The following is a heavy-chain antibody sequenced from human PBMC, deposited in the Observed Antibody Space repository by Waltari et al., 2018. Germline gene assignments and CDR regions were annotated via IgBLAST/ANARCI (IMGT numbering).Heavy chain of an antibody. CDR3: ARGVGVATTPYYFDY. CDR1: GFTFSSYW. CDR2: IKQDGSEK. D-gene: IGHD5-12*01. Sequence: EVQLVESGGGLVQPGGSLRLSCAASGFTFSSYWMSWVRQAPGKGLEWVANIKQDGSEKYYLDSVKGRFTISRDNAKHSLYLQMSSLRAEDTAVYYCARGVGVATTPYYFDYWGQGTLVTVSS. J-gene: IGHJ4*02. V-gene: IGHV3-7*01.